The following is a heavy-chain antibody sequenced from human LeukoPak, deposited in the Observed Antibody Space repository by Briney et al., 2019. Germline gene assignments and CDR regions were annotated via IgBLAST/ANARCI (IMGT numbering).Heavy chain of an antibody. Sequence: GGSLRLSCAASGFTFSSYWMSWVRQAPGKGREWVANIKQDGSEKYYVASVKGRFTISRDSAKNSLYLQTNSTRAENTAVYYCAIENNIVVVPGDFADWGEGTPVTPSA. CDR1: GFTFSSYW. D-gene: IGHD2-2*01. J-gene: IGHJ4*02. V-gene: IGHV3-7*03. CDR3: AIENNIVVVPGDFAD. CDR2: IKQDGSEK.